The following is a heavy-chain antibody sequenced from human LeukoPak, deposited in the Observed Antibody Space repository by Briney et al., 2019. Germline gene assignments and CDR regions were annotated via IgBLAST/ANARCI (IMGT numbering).Heavy chain of an antibody. V-gene: IGHV3-15*01. Sequence: PGGSLRLSCTASGFTFSDAWVTWVRQAPGKGLEWVGRIRSKTSGGTTDYAAPVNGRFTIPRDDSKNTIFLQMNSLKAEDTAVYYCNTFNWNSPFDYWGQGTLVTVSS. D-gene: IGHD1-20*01. CDR3: NTFNWNSPFDY. CDR2: IRSKTSGGTT. J-gene: IGHJ4*02. CDR1: GFTFSDAW.